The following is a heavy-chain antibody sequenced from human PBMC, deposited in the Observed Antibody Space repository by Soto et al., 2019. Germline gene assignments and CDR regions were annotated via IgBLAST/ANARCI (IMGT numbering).Heavy chain of an antibody. J-gene: IGHJ6*02. V-gene: IGHV3-23*01. CDR3: AKEDHEPRSRYYYYYGMDV. CDR2: ISGSGGST. Sequence: GGSLRLTCAASGFTFSSYAMSWVRQAPGKGLEWVSAISGSGGSTYYADSVKGRFTISRDNSKNTLYLQMNSLRAEDTAVYYCAKEDHEPRSRYYYYYGMDVWGQGTTVTVSS. CDR1: GFTFSSYA.